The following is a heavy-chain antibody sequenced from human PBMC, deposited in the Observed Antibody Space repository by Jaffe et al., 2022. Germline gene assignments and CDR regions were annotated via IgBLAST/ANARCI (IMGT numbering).Heavy chain of an antibody. D-gene: IGHD6-13*01. Sequence: EVQLVESGGVVVQPGGSLRLSCAASGFTFDDYAMHWVRQAPGKGLEWVSLISWDGGSTYYADSVKGRFTISRDNSKNSLYLQMNSLRAEDTALYYCAKDTGSSWPQYFQHWGQGTLVTVSS. J-gene: IGHJ1*01. V-gene: IGHV3-43D*04. CDR1: GFTFDDYA. CDR3: AKDTGSSWPQYFQH. CDR2: ISWDGGST.